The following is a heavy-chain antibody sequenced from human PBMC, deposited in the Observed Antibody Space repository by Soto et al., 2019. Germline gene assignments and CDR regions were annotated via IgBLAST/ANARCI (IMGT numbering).Heavy chain of an antibody. Sequence: PGGSLRLSCAASGFPFSSYAMHWVRQAPGKGLEWVAVISYDGSNKYDADSVKGRFTISRDNSKNTLYLQMNSLRAEDTAVYYCARGPYYDILTGHPIYNWFDTWGQGTLVTVSS. D-gene: IGHD3-9*01. CDR2: ISYDGSNK. V-gene: IGHV3-30-3*01. CDR1: GFPFSSYA. J-gene: IGHJ5*02. CDR3: ARGPYYDILTGHPIYNWFDT.